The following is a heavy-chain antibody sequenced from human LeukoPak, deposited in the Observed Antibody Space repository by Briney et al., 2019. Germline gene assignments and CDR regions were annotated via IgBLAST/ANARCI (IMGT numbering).Heavy chain of an antibody. D-gene: IGHD6-6*01. CDR1: GGSISSYY. CDR3: ARGNFGIAARVRFDY. Sequence: PSETLSLTCTVSGGSISSYYWSWIRQPPGKGLEWIGYIYYSGSTNYNPSLKSRVTISVDTSKNQFSLKLSSVTAADTAVYYCARGNFGIAARVRFDYWGQEPWSPSPQ. J-gene: IGHJ4*01. V-gene: IGHV4-59*12. CDR2: IYYSGST.